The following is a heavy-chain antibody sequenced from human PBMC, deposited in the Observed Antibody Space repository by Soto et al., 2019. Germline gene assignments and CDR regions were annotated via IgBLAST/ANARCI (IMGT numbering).Heavy chain of an antibody. J-gene: IGHJ4*02. V-gene: IGHV1-18*01. CDR3: ARGTYFDY. CDR2: ISAYNDHT. Sequence: QVQLVQSGAEVKKPGASVKVSCKAAGYTLTTYGVSWVRQAPGQGLEWGGWISAYNDHTNYAQKFQGRVTMTTDTSTSTAYMELRSLRSDDTAVYYCARGTYFDYWGQGTLVTVSS. D-gene: IGHD1-1*01. CDR1: GYTLTTYG.